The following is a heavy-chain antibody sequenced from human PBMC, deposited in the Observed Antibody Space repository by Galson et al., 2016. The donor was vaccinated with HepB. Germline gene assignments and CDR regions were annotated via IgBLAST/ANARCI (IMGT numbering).Heavy chain of an antibody. D-gene: IGHD2-21*02. J-gene: IGHJ6*02. Sequence: SGAEVKKPGESLKISCKGSGYSFTSYWIGWVRQMPGKGLEWMGITYPGDSDTRYSPSFQGQVTISADKSISTAYLQWSSLKASDTAMFYCARLAPGGDHGTPYYVYYGMDVWGQGTTVTVSS. CDR1: GYSFTSYW. V-gene: IGHV5-51*01. CDR3: ARLAPGGDHGTPYYVYYGMDV. CDR2: TYPGDSDT.